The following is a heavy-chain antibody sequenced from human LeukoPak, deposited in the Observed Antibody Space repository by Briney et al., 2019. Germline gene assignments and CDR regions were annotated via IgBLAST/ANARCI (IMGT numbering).Heavy chain of an antibody. CDR3: ARVEAFYYYYGMDV. CDR2: ISAYNGHT. V-gene: IGHV1-18*01. Sequence: GASVKVSCKVSGYTLSHYAVSWVRQAPGQGLEWMGWISAYNGHTNYAQKFQGRVIMTTETSTSTAYMEQRSLRSDDTAMYYCARVEAFYYYYGMDVWGQGTTVTVSS. CDR1: GYTLSHYA. J-gene: IGHJ6*02.